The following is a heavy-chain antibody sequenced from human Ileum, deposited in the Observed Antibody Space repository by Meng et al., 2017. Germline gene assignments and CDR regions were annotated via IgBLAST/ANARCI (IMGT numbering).Heavy chain of an antibody. D-gene: IGHD1-26*01. Sequence: VQLVESGGGVVQPGRSLVVSCAASGFTFSSHAMHWVRQAPGKGLEWVALISFDGNYKDYPDSVKGRFTISRDNSKNTLYLQMSSLRVEDTAVYYCVGEVGPRDFDNWGQGILVTVSS. CDR2: ISFDGNYK. CDR3: VGEVGPRDFDN. V-gene: IGHV3-30*15. J-gene: IGHJ4*02. CDR1: GFTFSSHA.